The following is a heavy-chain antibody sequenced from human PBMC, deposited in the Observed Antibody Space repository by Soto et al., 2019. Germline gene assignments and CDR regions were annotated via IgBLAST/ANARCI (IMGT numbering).Heavy chain of an antibody. Sequence: PXESLLLSCAASGFMFTSNSMNWVRQVPGKGLQWLSSISSSGTFKSYGDSVKGRFTISRDNAKNSLFLQMNNLRGEDTGLYYCARDPPHGGTSSWDADSWGQGTLVTVSS. CDR1: GFMFTSNS. J-gene: IGHJ4*02. CDR2: ISSSGTFK. CDR3: ARDPPHGGTSSWDADS. V-gene: IGHV3-21*01. D-gene: IGHD2-15*01.